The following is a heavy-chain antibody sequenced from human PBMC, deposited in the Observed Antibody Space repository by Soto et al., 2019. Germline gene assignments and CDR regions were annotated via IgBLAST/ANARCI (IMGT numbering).Heavy chain of an antibody. J-gene: IGHJ6*02. CDR1: GYKFTTYF. CDR2: IRPSGDT. V-gene: IGHV1-46*01. D-gene: IGHD3-22*01. CDR3: ARDGSYYYDSSGYSGNYYYGMDV. Sequence: GASVKVSCKASGYKFTTYFIHWVRQAPGQGLEWMGMIRPSGDTGYAQKFRGRVTMTTDTSTSTAYMELRSLRSDDTAVYYCARDGSYYYDSSGYSGNYYYGMDVWGQGTTVTVSS.